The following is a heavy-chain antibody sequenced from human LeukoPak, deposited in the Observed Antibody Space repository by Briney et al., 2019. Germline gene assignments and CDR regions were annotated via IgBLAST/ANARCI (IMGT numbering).Heavy chain of an antibody. J-gene: IGHJ6*03. CDR2: ISTSGSII. CDR3: ARDATTEPGTVYMDV. CDR1: GFTVSSNY. V-gene: IGHV3-48*04. Sequence: PGGSLRLSCVASGFTVSSNYMTWVRQAPGKGLEWILHISTSGSIIHYADSVKGRFTISRDNAKNSLYLQMNSLRAEDTALYFCARDATTEPGTVYMDVWGKGTTVTISS. D-gene: IGHD6-13*01.